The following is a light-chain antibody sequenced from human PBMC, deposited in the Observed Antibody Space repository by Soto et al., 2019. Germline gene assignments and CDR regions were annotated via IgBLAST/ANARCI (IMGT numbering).Light chain of an antibody. CDR2: DAS. Sequence: EIVLTQSPATLSLSPGERVTLSCRASQNIASYLAWYQHRPGQAPRLLISDASNRAAGIPDRFSGSGSGTAFTLTISSLEPEDFAIYYCQQRTNWPPLTFGGGTRVEIK. CDR1: QNIASY. CDR3: QQRTNWPPLT. V-gene: IGKV3-11*01. J-gene: IGKJ4*01.